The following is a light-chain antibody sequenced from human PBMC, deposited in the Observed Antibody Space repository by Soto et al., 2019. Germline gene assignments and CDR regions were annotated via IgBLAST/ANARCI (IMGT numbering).Light chain of an antibody. CDR3: QQYYSTPPYT. V-gene: IGKV4-1*01. CDR2: WAS. Sequence: DIVMTQSPDSLAVSLGERATINCKSSQSVLYSSNNKNYLAWYQQKPGQPPKLLIYWASTRESGVPDRFSGSGSETDFTLTISSLQADDVAVYYCQQYYSTPPYTFGQGTKLEIK. J-gene: IGKJ2*01. CDR1: QSVLYSSNNKNY.